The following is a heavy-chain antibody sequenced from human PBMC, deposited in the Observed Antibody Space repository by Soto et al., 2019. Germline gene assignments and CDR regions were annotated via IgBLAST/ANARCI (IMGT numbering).Heavy chain of an antibody. V-gene: IGHV3-30-3*01. CDR2: ISYDGSNK. CDR1: GFTFSSYA. Sequence: QVPLVESGGGVVQPGRSLRLSCAASGFTFSSYAMHWVRQAPGKGLEWVAVISYDGSNKYYADSVKGRFTISRDNSKNALYLQMNSLRAEDTAVYYCARGDGYIFYWGQGTLVTVSS. D-gene: IGHD5-12*01. CDR3: ARGDGYIFY. J-gene: IGHJ4*02.